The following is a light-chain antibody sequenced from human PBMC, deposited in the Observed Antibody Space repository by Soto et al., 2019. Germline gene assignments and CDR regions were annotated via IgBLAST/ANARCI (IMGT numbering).Light chain of an antibody. CDR1: QGISSY. CDR2: AAS. V-gene: IGKV1-9*01. Sequence: DIQLTQSPSFLSASVGDRVTITCRASQGISSYLAWYQQKPGKAPKLLIYAASTLQSGVPSRFSGSGSGTEFPLTISSLQPEDFATYCCQQLNSYPRTFGQGTKVAIK. CDR3: QQLNSYPRT. J-gene: IGKJ1*01.